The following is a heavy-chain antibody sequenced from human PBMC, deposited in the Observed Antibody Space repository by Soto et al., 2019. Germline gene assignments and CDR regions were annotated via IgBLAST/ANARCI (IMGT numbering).Heavy chain of an antibody. V-gene: IGHV3-23*01. Sequence: EVHLLESGGGLVQPGGSLRLSCAASGFTLSSYAMSWVRQAPGKGLEWVSGISASGGSTYYADSVKGRFTISRDSSKNSLYLQMTSLRAEDSAVYHCARVYCTSSSCEKLNTFRVRYYYNGLDVWGQGTTVTVSS. CDR3: ARVYCTSSSCEKLNTFRVRYYYNGLDV. CDR1: GFTLSSYA. J-gene: IGHJ6*02. CDR2: ISASGGST. D-gene: IGHD2-2*01.